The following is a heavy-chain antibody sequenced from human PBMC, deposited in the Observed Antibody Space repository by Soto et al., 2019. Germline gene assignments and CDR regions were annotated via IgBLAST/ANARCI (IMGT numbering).Heavy chain of an antibody. V-gene: IGHV1-69*02. D-gene: IGHD4-17*01. J-gene: IGHJ1*01. CDR2: IIPILGIA. Sequence: GASVKVSCKASGGTFSSYTISWVRQAPGQGLEWMGRIIPILGIANYAQKFQGRVTITADKSTSTAYMELSSLRSEDTAVYYCARVVISNDYGDYEEYFQHWGQGTLVTVSS. CDR1: GGTFSSYT. CDR3: ARVVISNDYGDYEEYFQH.